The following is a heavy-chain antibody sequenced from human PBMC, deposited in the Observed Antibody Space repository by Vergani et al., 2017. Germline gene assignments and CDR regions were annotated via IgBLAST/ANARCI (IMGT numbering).Heavy chain of an antibody. CDR1: GYSFTSYW. D-gene: IGHD4-17*01. J-gene: IGHJ3*02. CDR2: IYSGDSDT. Sequence: EVQLVQSGAEVKKPGESLKISCKGSGYSFTSYWIGWARQMPGKGLEWMGIIYSGDSDTRYSPSFQGQVTIPADKSISTAYLQWSSLKASDSAMYFCAGTTVTTRIDAFDIWGQGTMVTVSS. V-gene: IGHV5-51*01. CDR3: AGTTVTTRIDAFDI.